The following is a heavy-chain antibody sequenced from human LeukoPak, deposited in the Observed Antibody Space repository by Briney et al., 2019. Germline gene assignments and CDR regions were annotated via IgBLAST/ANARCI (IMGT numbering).Heavy chain of an antibody. CDR2: IYYSGST. D-gene: IGHD1-1*01. J-gene: IGHJ3*02. CDR1: GGPISSGGYS. V-gene: IGHV4-30-4*07. Sequence: SETLSLTCAVSGGPISSGGYSWSWIRQPPGKGLEWIGYIYYSGSTYYNPSLKSRVTISVDTSKNQFSLKLSSVTAADTAVYYCARESRERHNAFDIWGQGTMVTVSS. CDR3: ARESRERHNAFDI.